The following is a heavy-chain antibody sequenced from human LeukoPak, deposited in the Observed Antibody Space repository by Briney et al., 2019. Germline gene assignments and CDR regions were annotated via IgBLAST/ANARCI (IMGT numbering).Heavy chain of an antibody. CDR3: ARDRDYHDSSGYYGGRAFDI. Sequence: SETLFLTCTVSGGSISRYYWSWIRQPAGKGLEWIGRIYTSGSTNYNPSLKSRVTMSVDTSKNQFSLKLSSVTAADTAVYYCARDRDYHDSSGYYGGRAFDIWGQGTMVTVSS. CDR1: GGSISRYY. J-gene: IGHJ3*02. D-gene: IGHD3-22*01. V-gene: IGHV4-4*07. CDR2: IYTSGST.